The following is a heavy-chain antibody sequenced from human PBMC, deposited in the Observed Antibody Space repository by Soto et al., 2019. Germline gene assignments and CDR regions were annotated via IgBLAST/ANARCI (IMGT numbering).Heavy chain of an antibody. D-gene: IGHD2-2*01. J-gene: IGHJ6*02. CDR2: ISYDGSNK. CDR1: GFTFSSYA. CDR3: ARLHGVPAAP. V-gene: IGHV3-30-3*01. Sequence: SLRLSCAASGFTFSSYAMHWVRQAPGKGLEWVAVISYDGSNKYYADSVKGRFTISRDNSKNTLYLQMNSLRAEDTAVYYCARLHGVPAAPWGQGTTVTVSS.